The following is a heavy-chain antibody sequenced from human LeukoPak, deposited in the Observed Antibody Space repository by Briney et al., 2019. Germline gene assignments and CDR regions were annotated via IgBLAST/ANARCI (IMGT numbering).Heavy chain of an antibody. CDR3: AREVVVAARINWFDS. Sequence: PGGSLRLSCAASGFTFSTYWMSWVRHAPGKGLEWVANIKEDGSENYYVDSVKGRFTTSRDNAKNALYLEMNSLRAEDTAVYFCAREVVVAARINWFDSWGQGTLVTVSS. CDR1: GFTFSTYW. CDR2: IKEDGSEN. J-gene: IGHJ5*01. D-gene: IGHD2-15*01. V-gene: IGHV3-7*01.